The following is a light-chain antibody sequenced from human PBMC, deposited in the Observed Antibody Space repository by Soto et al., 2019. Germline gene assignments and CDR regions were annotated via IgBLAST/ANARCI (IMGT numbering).Light chain of an antibody. CDR2: DAS. V-gene: IGKV3-11*01. J-gene: IGKJ4*01. CDR1: QSVSSY. CDR3: QQRINCT. Sequence: EIVLTQSPATLSLSPGERATLSCRASQSVSSYLAWYQQKPGQAPRLLIYDASNRATGIPARFSGSGSGTDFTLTISILEPEDFAVYYCQQRINCTFGGRSKVDI.